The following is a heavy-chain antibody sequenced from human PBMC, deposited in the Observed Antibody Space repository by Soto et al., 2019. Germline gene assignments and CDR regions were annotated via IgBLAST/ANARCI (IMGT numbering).Heavy chain of an antibody. D-gene: IGHD1-7*01. CDR3: ARHISSGTNAAAIRSFDP. J-gene: IGHJ5*02. CDR2: IYYSGST. CDR1: GGSISSYY. V-gene: IGHV4-59*08. Sequence: QVQLQESGPGLVKPSETLSLTCTVSGGSISSYYWSWIRQPPGKGLEWIGYIYYSGSTNYNPSLKSRITISSDTSKNQVSLKLSSVTAADTALYYCARHISSGTNAAAIRSFDPWGQGTLVAVSS.